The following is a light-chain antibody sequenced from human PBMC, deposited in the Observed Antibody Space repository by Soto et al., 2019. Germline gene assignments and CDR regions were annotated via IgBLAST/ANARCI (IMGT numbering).Light chain of an antibody. V-gene: IGKV2-30*01. CDR1: QSLLYIDGNTY. Sequence: VVMTQSPLSLPVTLGQPASISCRSSQSLLYIDGNTYLSWFQQRPGQSPRRLIYKVSIRDSGVPDRFSGSGSGTDFTLTITRVEAEDVGVYYCMQRPYCPPRTFGQGTRVDI. J-gene: IGKJ1*01. CDR3: MQRPYCPPRT. CDR2: KVS.